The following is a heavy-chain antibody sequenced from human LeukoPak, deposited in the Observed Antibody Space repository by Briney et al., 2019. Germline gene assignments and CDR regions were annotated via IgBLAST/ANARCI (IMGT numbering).Heavy chain of an antibody. CDR1: GYTFTSYY. D-gene: IGHD3-10*01. CDR2: INPSGGST. J-gene: IGHJ5*02. Sequence: AASVKVSCQASGYTFTSYYMHWVRQAPGQGLEWMGIINPSGGSTSYAQKFQGRVTMTRDTSTSTVYMELSSLRSEDTAVYYCARDLDLLWFGELGWFDPWGQGTLVTVSS. CDR3: ARDLDLLWFGELGWFDP. V-gene: IGHV1-46*01.